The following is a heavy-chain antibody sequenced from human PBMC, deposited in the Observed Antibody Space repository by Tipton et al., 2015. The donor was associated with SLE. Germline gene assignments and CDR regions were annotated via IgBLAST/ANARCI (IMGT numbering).Heavy chain of an antibody. CDR3: AKDGTLPGF. Sequence: SLRLSCAASGVIFSTLAMSWVRQAPGKGLEWVSGIRGSGGSTYYADSVKGRFTISRDNSKNTLYLQMNSLRAEDTAVYYCAKDGTLPGFGGQGTLVAVSS. D-gene: IGHD1/OR15-1a*01. V-gene: IGHV3-23*01. CDR2: IRGSGGST. CDR1: GVIFSTLA. J-gene: IGHJ4*02.